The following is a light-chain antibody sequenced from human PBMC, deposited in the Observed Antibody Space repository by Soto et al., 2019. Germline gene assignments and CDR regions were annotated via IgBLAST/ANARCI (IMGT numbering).Light chain of an antibody. Sequence: DIQMTQSPSTLSASVGDRVTITCRASQSISSWLAWYQQKPGKAPKLLIYDASSLDSGVPSRFSGSGSGTEFPLASSRLQPDDFATYFCQQDNSYCTFGQGTKVEI. CDR3: QQDNSYCT. CDR2: DAS. CDR1: QSISSW. V-gene: IGKV1-5*01. J-gene: IGKJ1*01.